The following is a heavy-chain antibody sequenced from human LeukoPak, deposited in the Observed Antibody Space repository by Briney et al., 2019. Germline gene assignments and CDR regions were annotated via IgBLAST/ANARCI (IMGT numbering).Heavy chain of an antibody. Sequence: GGSLRLSCAASGFTFSSYWMSWVRQAPGKGLEWVANIKQDGSEKYYVDSVKGRFTISRDNAKNTLYLQMNSLGAEDTAVYYCARRINYYDSSGYYYVRYFDSWGQGTLVAVSS. CDR1: GFTFSSYW. J-gene: IGHJ4*02. D-gene: IGHD3-22*01. CDR3: ARRINYYDSSGYYYVRYFDS. CDR2: IKQDGSEK. V-gene: IGHV3-7*01.